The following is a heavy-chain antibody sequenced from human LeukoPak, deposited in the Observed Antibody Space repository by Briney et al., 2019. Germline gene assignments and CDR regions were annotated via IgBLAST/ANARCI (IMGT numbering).Heavy chain of an antibody. V-gene: IGHV1-69*05. CDR2: IIPIFGTA. Sequence: SVKVSCKASGGTFSSFAISWVRQAPGQGLEWMGGIIPIFGTANYAQKFQGRVTITTDESTSTAYMELSSLRSEDTAVYYCAVEWFGEVDYWGQGTLVTVSS. D-gene: IGHD3-10*01. CDR1: GGTFSSFA. CDR3: AVEWFGEVDY. J-gene: IGHJ4*02.